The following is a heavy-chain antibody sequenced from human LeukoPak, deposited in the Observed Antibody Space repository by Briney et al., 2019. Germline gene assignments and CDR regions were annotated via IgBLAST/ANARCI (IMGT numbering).Heavy chain of an antibody. CDR2: IWYDGSNK. J-gene: IGHJ4*02. Sequence: PGRSLRLSCAASGFAFSSYGMHWVRQAPGKGLEWVAVIWYDGSNKYYADSVKGRFTISRDNSKNTLYLQMNSLRAEDTAVYYCARDKDYVLDYWGQGTLVTVSS. CDR3: ARDKDYVLDY. V-gene: IGHV3-33*01. D-gene: IGHD4-17*01. CDR1: GFAFSSYG.